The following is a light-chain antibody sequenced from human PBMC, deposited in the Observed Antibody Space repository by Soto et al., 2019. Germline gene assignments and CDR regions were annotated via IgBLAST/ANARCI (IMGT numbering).Light chain of an antibody. J-gene: IGLJ2*01. CDR1: SSEVGDSRY. Sequence: ALTQPASVSGSPGQSITISCTGTSSEVGDSRYVSWYQQHPGKAPKLMIYEISNRPSGVADRFSGSKSGNTASLTISGLQAEDEAHYYCSSYASSTTLLGGGTKVTVL. CDR3: SSYASSTTL. CDR2: EIS. V-gene: IGLV2-14*03.